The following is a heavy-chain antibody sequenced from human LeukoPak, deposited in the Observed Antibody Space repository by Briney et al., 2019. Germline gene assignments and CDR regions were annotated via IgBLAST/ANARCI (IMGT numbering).Heavy chain of an antibody. Sequence: SQTLSLTCTVSGGSISSGDYYWSWIRQPPGKGLEWIGSIYYSGSTYYNPSLKSRVTISVDTSKNQFSLKLSSVTAADTAVYYCARIGLSSGNEVDYWGQGTLVTVSS. D-gene: IGHD3-22*01. CDR2: IYYSGST. J-gene: IGHJ4*02. CDR3: ARIGLSSGNEVDY. V-gene: IGHV4-39*07. CDR1: GGSISSGDYY.